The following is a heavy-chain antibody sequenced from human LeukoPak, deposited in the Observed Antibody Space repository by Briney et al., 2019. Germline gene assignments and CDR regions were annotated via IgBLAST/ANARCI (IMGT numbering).Heavy chain of an antibody. CDR1: GFTFDEYA. CDR2: ISWNSGSI. CDR3: AKDTPICSSTSCYGWYFDL. D-gene: IGHD2-2*01. Sequence: GSSLRLSCAASGFTFDEYAMHLVRQAPGKSLEKVSGISWNSGSIGYADSVKGRFTISRDNAKNSLYLQMNSLRAEDTALYYCAKDTPICSSTSCYGWYFDLWGRGTLVTVSS. J-gene: IGHJ2*01. V-gene: IGHV3-9*01.